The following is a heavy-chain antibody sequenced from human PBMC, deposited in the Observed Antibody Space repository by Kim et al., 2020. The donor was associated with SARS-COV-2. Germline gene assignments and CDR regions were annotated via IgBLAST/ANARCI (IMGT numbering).Heavy chain of an antibody. CDR1: GFTFSSYA. J-gene: IGHJ4*02. CDR3: AKETPPGGRGFSSNDY. D-gene: IGHD2-15*01. Sequence: GGSLRLSCAASGFTFSSYAMSWVRQVPGKGLEWVSAISGRGGSTYYADSVMGRFTISRDNSKNTLYLQMNSLRAEDTAVYYCAKETPPGGRGFSSNDYWGQGTLVTVSS. CDR2: ISGRGGST. V-gene: IGHV3-23*01.